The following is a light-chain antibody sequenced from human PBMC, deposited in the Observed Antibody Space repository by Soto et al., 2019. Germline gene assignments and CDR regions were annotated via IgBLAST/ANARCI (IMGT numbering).Light chain of an antibody. V-gene: IGLV3-1*01. CDR2: QDS. Sequence: SYELTQPPSVAVSPGQTASITCSGDKLGDKYACWYQQKPGQSPVLVIYQDSKRPSGIPERFSGSNSGNTATLTISGTQAMDEADYYCQAWDSSTVVVFGGGTKLTFL. CDR3: QAWDSSTVVV. J-gene: IGLJ2*01. CDR1: KLGDKY.